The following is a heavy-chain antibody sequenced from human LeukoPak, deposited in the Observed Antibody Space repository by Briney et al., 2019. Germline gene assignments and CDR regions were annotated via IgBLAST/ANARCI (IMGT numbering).Heavy chain of an antibody. V-gene: IGHV3-30*02. Sequence: GGSLRLSCAESGFTFSSYGMHWVRQALGKGLEWVAFIRNDGSNKYYGDSVKGRFTISRDPSKNTVYLQMDSLRPDDTALYYCAKERFDPWGQGTLVIVSS. J-gene: IGHJ5*02. CDR2: IRNDGSNK. CDR3: AKERFDP. CDR1: GFTFSSYG.